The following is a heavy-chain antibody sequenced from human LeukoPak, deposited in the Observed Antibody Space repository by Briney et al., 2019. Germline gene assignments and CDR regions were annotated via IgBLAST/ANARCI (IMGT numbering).Heavy chain of an antibody. Sequence: GGSLRLSCAASGFTFSSYSMNWVRQAPGKGLEWVSSISSSSSYIYYADSVKGRFTISRDNAKNSLYLQMNSLRAEDTAVYYCARENGKPMDYDYVWGTDRSFDYWGQGALVTVSS. D-gene: IGHD3-16*01. CDR1: GFTFSSYS. CDR3: ARENGKPMDYDYVWGTDRSFDY. V-gene: IGHV3-21*01. CDR2: ISSSSSYI. J-gene: IGHJ4*02.